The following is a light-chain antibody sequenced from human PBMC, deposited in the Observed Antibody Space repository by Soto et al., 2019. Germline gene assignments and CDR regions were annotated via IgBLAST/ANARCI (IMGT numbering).Light chain of an antibody. CDR2: GAS. CDR3: QQYGGSGT. CDR1: QSVSNNY. V-gene: IGKV3-20*01. J-gene: IGKJ1*01. Sequence: IVLTQSPGTLSLSPGERATLSCRASQSVSNNYLAWYQQKPGQAPRLLIYGASNRATGIPDRFSGSGSGTDFTLTISRLEPEDFAVYYCQQYGGSGTFGQGTKVDIK.